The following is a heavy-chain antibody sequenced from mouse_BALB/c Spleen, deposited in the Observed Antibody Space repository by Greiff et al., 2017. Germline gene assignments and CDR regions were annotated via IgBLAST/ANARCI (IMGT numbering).Heavy chain of an antibody. D-gene: IGHD1-1*01. CDR2: IWAGGST. V-gene: IGHV2-9*02. Sequence: VNVVESGPGLVAPSQSLSITCTVSGFSLTSYGVHWVRQPPGKGLEWLGVIWAGGSTNYNSALMSRLSISKDNSKSQVFLKMNSLQTDDTAMYYCARPPLYGSSYGYFDVWGAGTTVTVSS. J-gene: IGHJ1*01. CDR1: GFSLTSYG. CDR3: ARPPLYGSSYGYFDV.